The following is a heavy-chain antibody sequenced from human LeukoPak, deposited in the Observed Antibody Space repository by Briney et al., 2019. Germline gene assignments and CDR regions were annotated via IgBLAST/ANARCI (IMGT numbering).Heavy chain of an antibody. CDR1: GGSISSYY. D-gene: IGHD3-22*01. V-gene: IGHV4-59*01. CDR3: ARERLTYYYDSSGFWDYMDV. J-gene: IGHJ6*03. Sequence: SETLSLTCTGSGGSISSYYWSWIRQPPGKGLEWIGYIYYSGSTNYNPSLKSRVTISVDTSKNQFSLKLSSVTAADTAVYYCARERLTYYYDSSGFWDYMDVWGKGTTVTVSS. CDR2: IYYSGST.